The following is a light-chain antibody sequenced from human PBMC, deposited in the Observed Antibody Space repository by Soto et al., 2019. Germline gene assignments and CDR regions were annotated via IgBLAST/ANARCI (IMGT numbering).Light chain of an antibody. Sequence: QSALTQPASVSGSPGQSITISCTGTSSDVGGYNYVSWYQSHPGEAPKLIIYDVSNRPSGVFDRFSGSKSGNTASLTISGLQAEDEADYYRSSYTSSISYVFGTGTKVTVL. J-gene: IGLJ1*01. CDR1: SSDVGGYNY. V-gene: IGLV2-14*03. CDR3: SSYTSSISYV. CDR2: DVS.